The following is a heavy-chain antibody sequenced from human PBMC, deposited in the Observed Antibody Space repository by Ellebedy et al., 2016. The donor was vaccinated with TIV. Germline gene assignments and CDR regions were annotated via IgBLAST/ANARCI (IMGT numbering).Heavy chain of an antibody. CDR3: ASELQDYRRSSYFDY. CDR2: ISFDGSSE. Sequence: GESLKISCVVSGFTFHRYVMHWVRQPPGKGLEWVAVISFDGSSESYADSVKVRFTISRDNSKNTLYLQINSLTPGDTAVYYCASELQDYRRSSYFDYWGQGPLVTVSS. J-gene: IGHJ4*02. CDR1: GFTFHRYV. D-gene: IGHD6-6*01. V-gene: IGHV3-30-3*01.